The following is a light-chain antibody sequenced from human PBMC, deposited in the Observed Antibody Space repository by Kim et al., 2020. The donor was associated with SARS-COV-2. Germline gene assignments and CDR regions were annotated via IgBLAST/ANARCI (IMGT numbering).Light chain of an antibody. V-gene: IGKV1-5*01. CDR2: DAA. J-gene: IGKJ1*01. Sequence: ASIGERVTITCRASQSISTWLAWYQQKPGKAPNLLIYDAANLESGGTSRFSGSGSGTEFTLTINSLQPEDFATYYCQEYNGYSRAFGQGTKVDIK. CDR1: QSISTW. CDR3: QEYNGYSRA.